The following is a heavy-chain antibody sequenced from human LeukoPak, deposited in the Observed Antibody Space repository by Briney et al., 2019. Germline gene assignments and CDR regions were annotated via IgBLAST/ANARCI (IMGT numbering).Heavy chain of an antibody. CDR3: ARSPRHRLLWFGELLPKGY. CDR1: GYTFTVYY. Sequence: ASVTVSCTASGYTFTVYYMHWVRQAPGQGLEWMGWINPNSGGTNYAQKFQGRVTMTRDTSISTAYMELSRLRSDDTAVYYCARSPRHRLLWFGELLPKGYWGQGTLVTVSS. D-gene: IGHD3-10*01. J-gene: IGHJ4*02. V-gene: IGHV1-2*02. CDR2: INPNSGGT.